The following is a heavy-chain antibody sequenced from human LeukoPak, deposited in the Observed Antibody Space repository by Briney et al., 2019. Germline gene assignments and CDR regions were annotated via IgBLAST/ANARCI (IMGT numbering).Heavy chain of an antibody. CDR1: GGTFSSYA. J-gene: IGHJ4*02. CDR3: ARSGSVLDY. D-gene: IGHD5/OR15-5a*01. Sequence: SVKVSCKASGGTFSSYAISWVRQAPGQGLEWMGGIIPIFGTANYAQKLQGRVTMTTDTSTSTAYMELRSLRSDDTAVYYCARSGSVLDYWGQGTLVTVSS. V-gene: IGHV1-69*05. CDR2: IIPIFGTA.